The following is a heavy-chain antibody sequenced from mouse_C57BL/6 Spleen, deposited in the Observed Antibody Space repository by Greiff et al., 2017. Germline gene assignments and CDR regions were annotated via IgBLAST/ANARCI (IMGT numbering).Heavy chain of an antibody. CDR2: IDPENGDT. V-gene: IGHV14-4*01. D-gene: IGHD4-1*02. Sequence: VQLQQSGAELVRPGASVKLSCTASGFNIKDDYMHWVKQRPEQGLEWIGWIDPENGDTEYASKFQGKATITADTSSNTAYLQLSSLTSEDTAVYYCTANWEDYAMDYWGQGTSVTVSS. J-gene: IGHJ4*01. CDR1: GFNIKDDY. CDR3: TANWEDYAMDY.